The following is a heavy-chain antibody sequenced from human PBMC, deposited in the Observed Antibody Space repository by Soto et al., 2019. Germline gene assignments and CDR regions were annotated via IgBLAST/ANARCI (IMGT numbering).Heavy chain of an antibody. J-gene: IGHJ6*02. CDR1: GYSFTTFW. CDR3: ARHFEYSSSPSGV. Sequence: GESLKISCNVSGYSFTTFWISWVRQMPEKGLEWMGRLDPADSYTNYSPSFQGHVTISADKSISTAYLQWSSLKASDTAMYYCARHFEYSSSPSGVWGQGTTVTVSS. D-gene: IGHD6-6*01. CDR2: LDPADSYT. V-gene: IGHV5-10-1*01.